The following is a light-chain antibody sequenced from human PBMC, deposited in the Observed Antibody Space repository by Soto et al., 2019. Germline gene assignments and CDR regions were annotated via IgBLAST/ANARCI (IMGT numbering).Light chain of an antibody. Sequence: ETVMTQSPATLSLSPGEIATPSFRASQSVSSKLVWYQQKPGQAPRFLIYGASTRATGIPARFSGSGSEAEFALTISTLQSEDFAVYYCQQYSVWPLTFGGGTKVDIK. V-gene: IGKV3D-15*01. J-gene: IGKJ4*01. CDR2: GAS. CDR1: QSVSSK. CDR3: QQYSVWPLT.